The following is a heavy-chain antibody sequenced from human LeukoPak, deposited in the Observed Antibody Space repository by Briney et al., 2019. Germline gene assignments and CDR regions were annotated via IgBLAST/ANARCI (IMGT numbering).Heavy chain of an antibody. CDR3: ARDGSVRAFDI. J-gene: IGHJ3*02. D-gene: IGHD4-17*01. CDR1: GGSFSGYY. Sequence: SETLSLTCAVYGGSFSGYYWSWIRQPPGKGLEWIGEINHSGSTNYNPSLTSRVTISVDTSKNQFSLKLSSVTAADTAVYYCARDGSVRAFDIWGQGTMVTVSS. V-gene: IGHV4-34*01. CDR2: INHSGST.